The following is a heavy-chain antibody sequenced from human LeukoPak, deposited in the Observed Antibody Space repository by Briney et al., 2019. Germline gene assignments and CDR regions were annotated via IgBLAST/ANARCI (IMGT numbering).Heavy chain of an antibody. CDR3: AKDLQRLPHY. D-gene: IGHD6-25*01. CDR1: GFTFSSYD. J-gene: IGHJ4*02. Sequence: QAGGSLRLSCAASGFTFSSYDMHWVRQAPGKGLEWVAVISHDGSNKYFADSVKGRFTISRDNSKNTLYLQMNSLRVEDTVVYYCAKDLQRLPHYWGQGTLVTVSS. CDR2: ISHDGSNK. V-gene: IGHV3-30*18.